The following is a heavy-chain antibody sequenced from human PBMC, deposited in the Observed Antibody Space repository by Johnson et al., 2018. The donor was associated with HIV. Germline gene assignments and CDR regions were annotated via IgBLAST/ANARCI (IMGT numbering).Heavy chain of an antibody. CDR3: AKDLFTEREDDAFDM. CDR1: GFTFSSYG. J-gene: IGHJ3*02. V-gene: IGHV3-33*06. Sequence: QVQLVESGGGVVQPGRSLRLSCTASGFTFSSYGIHWVRQAPGKGLEWVALIWYDGSNKYYADSVKGRFTISRDNSKNTLYLQMNSLRAEDTAVYYCAKDLFTEREDDAFDMWGQGTMVTVSS. CDR2: IWYDGSNK. D-gene: IGHD1-26*01.